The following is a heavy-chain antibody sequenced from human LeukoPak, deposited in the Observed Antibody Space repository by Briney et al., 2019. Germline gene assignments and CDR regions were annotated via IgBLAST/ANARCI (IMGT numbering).Heavy chain of an antibody. CDR1: GFTFSSYT. Sequence: GGSLRLSCAPSGFTFSSYTMNWVRQAPGKGLEWVSSISSSSSYIYYADSVKGRFTISRDNAKNSLYLQMNSLRAEDTAVYYCARGEYSYGPLAYYYYMVVWGKGTTVTVSS. D-gene: IGHD5-18*01. V-gene: IGHV3-21*01. CDR3: ARGEYSYGPLAYYYYMVV. CDR2: ISSSSSYI. J-gene: IGHJ6*03.